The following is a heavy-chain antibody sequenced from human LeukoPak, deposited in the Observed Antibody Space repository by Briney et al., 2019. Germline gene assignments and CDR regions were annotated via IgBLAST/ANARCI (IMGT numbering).Heavy chain of an antibody. CDR3: VRSGGY. V-gene: IGHV3-7*05. CDR1: GFTFSNYW. D-gene: IGHD1-26*01. J-gene: IGHJ4*02. CDR2: IKEDGSEK. Sequence: PGRSLRLSCAASGFTFSNYWMNWVRQAPGKGLEWVANIKEDGSEKYYVDSVKGRFTISRDNAKNSLCLQMNSLRAEDTAIYYCVRSGGYWGQGTLVTVSS.